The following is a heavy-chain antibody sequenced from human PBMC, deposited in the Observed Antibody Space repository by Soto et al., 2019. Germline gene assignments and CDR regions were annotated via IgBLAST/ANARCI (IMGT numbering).Heavy chain of an antibody. CDR3: ARLHGDYEGDAFDI. D-gene: IGHD4-17*01. Sequence: TLSLTCTVSGGSISSYYWSWIRQPPGKGLEWIGYIYYSGSTNYNPSLKSRVTISVDTSKNQFSPKLSSVTAADTAVYYCARLHGDYEGDAFDIWVQRTMVTVSS. CDR1: GGSISSYY. V-gene: IGHV4-59*08. CDR2: IYYSGST. J-gene: IGHJ3*02.